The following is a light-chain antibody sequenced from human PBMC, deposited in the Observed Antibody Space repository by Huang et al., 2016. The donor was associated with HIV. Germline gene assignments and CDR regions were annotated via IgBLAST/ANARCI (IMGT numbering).Light chain of an antibody. Sequence: EIVLTQSPATLSLSPGERATLSCRASQSVSSNLAWYQQKPGQAPRLLIYGTSNRATGIPARFSGSGCGTDFTLTISSLEPEDFAVYYCQQRSNWLYTFGHGTKLEI. CDR1: QSVSSN. CDR2: GTS. J-gene: IGKJ2*01. CDR3: QQRSNWLYT. V-gene: IGKV3D-11*03.